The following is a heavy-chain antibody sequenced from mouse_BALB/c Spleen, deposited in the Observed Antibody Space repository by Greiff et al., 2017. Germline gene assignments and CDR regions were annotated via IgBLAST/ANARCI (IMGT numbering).Heavy chain of an antibody. CDR2: IYPGSGST. D-gene: IGHD1-1*01. CDR1: SYW. J-gene: IGHJ1*01. Sequence: SYWMHWVKQRPGQGLEWIVNIYPGSGSTNYDEKFKSKATLTVDTSSSTAYMQLSSLTSEDSAVYYCTRSGSRDWYFDVWGAGTTVTVSS. CDR3: TRSGSRDWYFDV. V-gene: IGHV1S22*01.